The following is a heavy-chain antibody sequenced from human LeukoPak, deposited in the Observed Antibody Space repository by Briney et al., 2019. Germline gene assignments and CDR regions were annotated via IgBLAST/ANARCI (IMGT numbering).Heavy chain of an antibody. V-gene: IGHV3-30*18. CDR2: ISYDGSNK. J-gene: IGHJ6*02. CDR3: AKTPYYYYGMDV. CDR1: GFTFSSNG. Sequence: GGSLRLSCAASGFTFSSNGTHWVRQAPGKGLEWVAVISYDGSNKYYADSVKGRITVSRDNSKNTLYLQMNSLRAEDTAVYYCAKTPYYYYGMDVWGQGTTVTVSS.